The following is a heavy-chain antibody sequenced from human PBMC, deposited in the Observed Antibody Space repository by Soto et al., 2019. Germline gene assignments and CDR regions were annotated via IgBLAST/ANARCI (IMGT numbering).Heavy chain of an antibody. D-gene: IGHD3-9*01. J-gene: IGHJ5*02. Sequence: PSETLSLTCTVSGGSISSSNYYWGWIRQPPGKGLESIWNIYYTGSTNCNPSLKSRVTISVDTSKNQFSLKLSFVTAADTAVYYFARDIVRYDILTGYYSYNWFDPWGQGTLVTVSS. CDR3: ARDIVRYDILTGYYSYNWFDP. CDR2: IYYTGST. V-gene: IGHV4-39*07. CDR1: GGSISSSNYY.